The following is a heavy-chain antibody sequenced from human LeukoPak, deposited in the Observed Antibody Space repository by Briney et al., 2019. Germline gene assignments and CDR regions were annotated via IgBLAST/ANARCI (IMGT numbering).Heavy chain of an antibody. CDR3: AKDLSPGHY. CDR2: ISGSGDNT. D-gene: IGHD2/OR15-2a*01. Sequence: GGSLRLSCAASGFTFSTYWMNWVRQAPGKGLEWVSAISGSGDNTYYADSVKGRFTISRDNSKNTLYLQMNSLRAGDTAVYFCAKDLSPGHYWGQGILVTVSS. V-gene: IGHV3-23*01. J-gene: IGHJ4*02. CDR1: GFTFSTYW.